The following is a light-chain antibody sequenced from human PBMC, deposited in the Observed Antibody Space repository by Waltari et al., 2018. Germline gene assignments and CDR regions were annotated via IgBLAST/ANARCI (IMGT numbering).Light chain of an antibody. CDR2: GAS. J-gene: IGKJ3*01. V-gene: IGKV1-39*01. Sequence: DIQMTQSLSSLSASEGDRVTISCRASQSVGTYLNWYQFKPGQAPKLLIYGASNLHNGVPSRFSGSGSETDFTLSVTSLQPEDFATYYCQQSFLAPFTFGPGTRVDIK. CDR3: QQSFLAPFT. CDR1: QSVGTY.